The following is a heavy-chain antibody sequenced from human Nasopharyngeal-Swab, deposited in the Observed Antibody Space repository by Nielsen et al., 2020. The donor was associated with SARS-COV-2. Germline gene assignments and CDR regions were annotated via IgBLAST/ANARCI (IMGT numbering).Heavy chain of an antibody. CDR3: ARESYYDSSGYRRVFDY. CDR2: IYYSGST. Sequence: GSLRLSCTVSGGSISSYYWSWIRQPPGKGLEWIGYIYYSGSTNYNPSLKSRVTISVDTSKNQFSLKLSSMTAADTAVYYCARESYYDSSGYRRVFDYWGQGTLVTVSS. CDR1: GGSISSYY. V-gene: IGHV4-59*01. J-gene: IGHJ4*02. D-gene: IGHD3-22*01.